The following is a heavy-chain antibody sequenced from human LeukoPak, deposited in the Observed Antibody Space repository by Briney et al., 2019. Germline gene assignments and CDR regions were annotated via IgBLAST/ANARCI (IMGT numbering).Heavy chain of an antibody. Sequence: GGSLRLSCAASGFTFSSYSMNWVRQAPGKGLEWVSSISSSSSYIYYADSVKGRFTISRDNAKNSLYLQMNSLRAEDTAVYYCAAGAYSGYDSVFDYWGQRTLVTVSS. J-gene: IGHJ4*02. V-gene: IGHV3-21*04. CDR1: GFTFSSYS. CDR2: ISSSSSYI. CDR3: AAGAYSGYDSVFDY. D-gene: IGHD5-12*01.